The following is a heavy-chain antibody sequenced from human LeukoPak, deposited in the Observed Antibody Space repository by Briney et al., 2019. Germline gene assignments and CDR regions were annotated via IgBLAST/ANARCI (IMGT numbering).Heavy chain of an antibody. CDR1: GFTFSDYY. J-gene: IGHJ4*02. Sequence: GGSLRLSCAASGFTFSDYYMSGIRRAPAKGLEWVSYISPDGSTIYYADSVKGRFTISRDNAKNSLYLQMNSLRAEDTAVYYCAKGGLQIHFDYWGQGTLVTVPS. D-gene: IGHD5-24*01. CDR2: ISPDGSTI. V-gene: IGHV3-11*04. CDR3: AKGGLQIHFDY.